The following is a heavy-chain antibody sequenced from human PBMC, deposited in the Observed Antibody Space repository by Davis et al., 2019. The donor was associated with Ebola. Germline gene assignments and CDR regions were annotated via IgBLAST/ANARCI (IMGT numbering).Heavy chain of an antibody. CDR1: GFTFSSYS. V-gene: IGHV3-21*01. CDR3: ARDETTVPPAPTSLDY. Sequence: GESLKISCAASGFTFSSYSMNWVRQAPGKGLEWVAHISLSGSYIYYADSLKGRFTISRDSAKNSLYLQMNSLRVEDTAVYYCARDETTVPPAPTSLDYWGQGTPVTVAS. CDR2: ISLSGSYI. J-gene: IGHJ4*02. D-gene: IGHD4-17*01.